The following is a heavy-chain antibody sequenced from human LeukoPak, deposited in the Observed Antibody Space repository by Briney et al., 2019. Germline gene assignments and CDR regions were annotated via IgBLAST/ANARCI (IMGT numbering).Heavy chain of an antibody. J-gene: IGHJ4*02. Sequence: GGSLRLSCAASGFTFDEYAMHWVRQAPGKGLVWVSRINTDGSSTSYADSVKGRFTISRDNAKNTLYLQMNSLRAEDTAVYYCASRLLNSSPFDYWGQGTLVTVSS. CDR3: ASRLLNSSPFDY. CDR2: INTDGSST. V-gene: IGHV3-74*01. D-gene: IGHD6-13*01. CDR1: GFTFDEYA.